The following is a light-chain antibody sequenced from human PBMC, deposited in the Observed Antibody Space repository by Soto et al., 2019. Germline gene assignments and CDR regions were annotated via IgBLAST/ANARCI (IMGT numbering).Light chain of an antibody. CDR1: SSDVVGYNY. V-gene: IGLV2-14*01. Sequence: QSALTQPASVSGSRRQSITIPCTGTSSDVVGYNYVSWYRRHPGRAPKLMIYDVSNRPSGVSNRFSGSKSGNTASPTISGLQAEDEADYYCSSYTRSSTYVFGTGTKVTVL. CDR3: SSYTRSSTYV. J-gene: IGLJ1*01. CDR2: DVS.